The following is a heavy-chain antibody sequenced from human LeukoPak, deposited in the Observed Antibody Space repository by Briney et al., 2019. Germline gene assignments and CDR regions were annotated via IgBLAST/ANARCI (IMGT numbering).Heavy chain of an antibody. CDR3: VRSDFWSGYPLFYYYYMDV. V-gene: IGHV4-59*01. D-gene: IGHD3-3*01. CDR1: GGSISSYY. J-gene: IGHJ6*03. Sequence: SETLSLTCTVSGGSISSYYWSWIRQPPGKGLEWIGYINYSGSTDYSPSLKSRATISVDTSKNQFSLNLSSLTAADTAVYCCVRSDFWSGYPLFYYYYMDVWGKGTTVTVSS. CDR2: INYSGST.